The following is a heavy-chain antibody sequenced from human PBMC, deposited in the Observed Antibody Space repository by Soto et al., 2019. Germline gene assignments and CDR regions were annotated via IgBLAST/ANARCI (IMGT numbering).Heavy chain of an antibody. J-gene: IGHJ3*02. CDR1: GYPVTAYY. CDR3: ARGGGVGVAGSAAFDM. V-gene: IGHV1-2*02. Sequence: QLHLVQSGAVVKKPGASVTVSCSASGYPVTAYYMHWVRQAPGRGLEWMGGINPATGAAKYTQTIQGRVTMTGETYTSTVFMELSGLTSEDTAVFYCARGGGVGVAGSAAFDMWGQGTLVTVSS. D-gene: IGHD3-3*01. CDR2: INPATGAA.